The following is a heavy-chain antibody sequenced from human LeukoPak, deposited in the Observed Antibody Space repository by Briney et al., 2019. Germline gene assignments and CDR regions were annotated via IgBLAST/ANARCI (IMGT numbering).Heavy chain of an antibody. D-gene: IGHD3-22*01. CDR2: ISAYNGNT. CDR1: GYTFTSYG. V-gene: IGHV1-18*01. Sequence: ASVKVSCKASGYTFTSYGISWVRQAPGQGLEWMGWISAYNGNTNYAQKLQGRVTMTTDTSTSTAYMELRRLRSDDTAVYYCARVTHYYDSSGYSNWFDPWGQGTLVTVSS. CDR3: ARVTHYYDSSGYSNWFDP. J-gene: IGHJ5*02.